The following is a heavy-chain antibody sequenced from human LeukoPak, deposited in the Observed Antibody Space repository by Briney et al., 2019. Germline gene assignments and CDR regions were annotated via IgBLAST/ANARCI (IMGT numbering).Heavy chain of an antibody. Sequence: PSGTLSLTCAVSGGSISSSNWWSWVRQPPGKGLEWIGEIYHNGSTNYNPSLKSRVTISVDKSKNQFSLKLSSVTAADTAVYYCARDKYDFWSGYYQDWGFDPWGQGTLVTVSS. CDR1: GGSISSSNW. J-gene: IGHJ5*02. CDR2: IYHNGST. V-gene: IGHV4-4*02. CDR3: ARDKYDFWSGYYQDWGFDP. D-gene: IGHD3-3*01.